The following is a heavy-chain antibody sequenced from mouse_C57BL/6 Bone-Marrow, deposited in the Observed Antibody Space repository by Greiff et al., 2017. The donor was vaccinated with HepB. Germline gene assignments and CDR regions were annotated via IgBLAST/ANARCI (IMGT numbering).Heavy chain of an antibody. CDR2: INPNNGGT. D-gene: IGHD1-1*01. J-gene: IGHJ2*01. V-gene: IGHV1-26*01. Sequence: VHVKQSGPELVKPGASVKISCKASGYTFTDYYMNWVKQSHGKSLEWIGDINPNNGGTSYNQKFKGKATLTVDKSSSTAYMELRSLTSEDSAVYYCARENYGSRYYFDYWGQGTTLTVSS. CDR1: GYTFTDYY. CDR3: ARENYGSRYYFDY.